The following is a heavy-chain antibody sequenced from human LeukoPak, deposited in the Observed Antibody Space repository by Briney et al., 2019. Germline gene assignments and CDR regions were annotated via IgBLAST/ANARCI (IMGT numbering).Heavy chain of an antibody. Sequence: GGSLRLSCAASGFTFSSYWMSWVRQAPGKGLEWVANIKQDGSEKYYVDSVKGRLIISRDNAKNSLYLQMNSLRAEDTAVYYCARDSSGSYSQGFDYWGQGTLVTVSS. CDR2: IKQDGSEK. D-gene: IGHD3-10*01. CDR3: ARDSSGSYSQGFDY. V-gene: IGHV3-7*01. CDR1: GFTFSSYW. J-gene: IGHJ4*02.